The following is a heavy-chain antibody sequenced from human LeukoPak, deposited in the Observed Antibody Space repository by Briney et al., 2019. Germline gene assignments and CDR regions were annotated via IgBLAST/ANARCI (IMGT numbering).Heavy chain of an antibody. D-gene: IGHD1-1*01. J-gene: IGHJ5*02. Sequence: TASETLSLTCTVSGGSTTSYYWSWIRQAPGKGLEWIGYINYSQNMDKDNTEYSPSLKSRVTMSLDTSKNRCSLNLTSVTAADSAVYYCARGGAGIDRWGLGTLVIVSS. CDR1: GGSTTSYY. V-gene: IGHV4-59*04. CDR3: ARGGAGIDR. CDR2: INYSQNMDKDNT.